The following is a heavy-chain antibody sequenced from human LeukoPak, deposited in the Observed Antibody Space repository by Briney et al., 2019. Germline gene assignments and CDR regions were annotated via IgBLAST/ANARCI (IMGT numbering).Heavy chain of an antibody. Sequence: GGSLRLSCAASGFTLSSYAMSWVRQAPGKGLVWVSAISGSGGSTYYADSVKGRFAISRDNSKNTLYLQMNSLRAEDTAVYYCAKAPGYSGYAPRGYWGQGTLVTVSS. V-gene: IGHV3-23*01. J-gene: IGHJ4*02. D-gene: IGHD5-12*01. CDR2: ISGSGGST. CDR3: AKAPGYSGYAPRGY. CDR1: GFTLSSYA.